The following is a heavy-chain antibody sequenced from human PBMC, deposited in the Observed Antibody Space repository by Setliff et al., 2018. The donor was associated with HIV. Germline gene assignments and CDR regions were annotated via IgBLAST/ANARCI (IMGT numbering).Heavy chain of an antibody. J-gene: IGHJ3*01. Sequence: ASVKVSCKTSGYTFTTYGITWVRQAPGQGLEWMGWISPFNGNTNFAQKFQGRVTMTTDTSTTTAYMELRNLTSDDTAVYFCALPRVFDSFHVWGQGTMVTVSS. CDR1: GYTFTTYG. V-gene: IGHV1-18*01. CDR2: ISPFNGNT. CDR3: ALPRVFDSFHV.